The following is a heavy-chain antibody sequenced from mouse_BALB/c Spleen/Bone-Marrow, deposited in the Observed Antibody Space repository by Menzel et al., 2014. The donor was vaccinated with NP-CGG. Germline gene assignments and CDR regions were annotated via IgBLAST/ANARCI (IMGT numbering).Heavy chain of an antibody. CDR3: ARGELETGSFDY. CDR2: SRNKANDYTT. V-gene: IGHV7-1*02. CDR1: GFTYSDFH. J-gene: IGHJ2*01. D-gene: IGHD4-1*01. Sequence: EVQRVESGGGLVQPGGSLRLSRATSGFTYSDFHMEWVRQPPGKRLEWIVASRNKANDYTTEYSASVRGRFIVSRDTSQSILYLQMNALRAEDTAIYYCARGELETGSFDYWGQGTTLTVSS.